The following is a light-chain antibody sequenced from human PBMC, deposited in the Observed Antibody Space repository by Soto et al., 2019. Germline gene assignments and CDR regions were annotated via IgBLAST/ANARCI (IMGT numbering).Light chain of an antibody. Sequence: DIQMPQSPSALSASEGDRVTITCRASQSISSWLASYQQKPGKAPKLLIYDASSLESGVPSRFSGSGSGTEFTLTISSLQPDDFATYYCQQYNSYPWTFGQGTKV. J-gene: IGKJ1*01. CDR3: QQYNSYPWT. CDR1: QSISSW. CDR2: DAS. V-gene: IGKV1-5*01.